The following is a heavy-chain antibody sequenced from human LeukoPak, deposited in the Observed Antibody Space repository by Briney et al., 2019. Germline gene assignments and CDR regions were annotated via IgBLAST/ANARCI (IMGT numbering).Heavy chain of an antibody. D-gene: IGHD5-18*01. V-gene: IGHV3-9*01. CDR3: AKAKAMVTSSGFDY. CDR2: ISWNSGSI. CDR1: GFTFDDYA. Sequence: GGSLRLSCAASGFTFDDYAMHWVRQAPGKGLEWVSGISWNSGSIGYADSVKGRFTISRDNAKNSLYLQMNSLRAEDTALYYCAKAKAMVTSSGFDYWGQGTLVTVSS. J-gene: IGHJ4*02.